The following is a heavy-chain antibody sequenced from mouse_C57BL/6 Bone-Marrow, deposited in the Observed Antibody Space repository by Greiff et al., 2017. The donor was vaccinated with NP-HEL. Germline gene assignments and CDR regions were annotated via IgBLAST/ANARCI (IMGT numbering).Heavy chain of an antibody. Sequence: EVKVVESGGGLVQPGGSLSLSCAASGFTFTDYYMSWVRQPPGKALEWLGFIRNKANGYTTEYSASVKGRFTISRANSQSILYLHMNARSAEDSATYYCARYTVHGSYAMDYWGQGTSVTVSS. CDR2: IRNKANGYTT. CDR1: GFTFTDYY. J-gene: IGHJ4*01. V-gene: IGHV7-3*01. CDR3: ARYTVHGSYAMDY. D-gene: IGHD1-1*01.